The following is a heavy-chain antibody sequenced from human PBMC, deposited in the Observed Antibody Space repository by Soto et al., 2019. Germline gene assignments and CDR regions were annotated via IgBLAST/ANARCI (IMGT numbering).Heavy chain of an antibody. D-gene: IGHD2-8*02. CDR2: SSSSGGSP. J-gene: IGHJ4*01. V-gene: IGHV3-11*01. CDR3: AKARCTGDTCFVPDY. Sequence: GGSLRLSCAASGFTFSDYYMSWIRQAPGKGLEWVSYSSSSGGSPYYADSVQGRFTISRDNPRNTVSLQMNRLRAEDTATYYCAKARCTGDTCFVPDYWGHGRLVTVSS. CDR1: GFTFSDYY.